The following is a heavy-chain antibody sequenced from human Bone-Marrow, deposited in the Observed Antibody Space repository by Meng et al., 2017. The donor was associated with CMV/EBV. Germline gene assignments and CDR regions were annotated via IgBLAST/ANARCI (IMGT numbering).Heavy chain of an antibody. CDR1: GYTFTSYY. Sequence: ASVKVSCKASGYTFTSYYMHWVRQAPGQGLDWMGIINPSGGSTSYAQKFQGRVTMTRDTSTSTVYMELSSLRSEDTAVYYRARITQTYYYDSSGYENAFDIWGQGTMVTVSS. V-gene: IGHV1-46*01. CDR2: INPSGGST. J-gene: IGHJ3*02. D-gene: IGHD3-22*01. CDR3: ARITQTYYYDSSGYENAFDI.